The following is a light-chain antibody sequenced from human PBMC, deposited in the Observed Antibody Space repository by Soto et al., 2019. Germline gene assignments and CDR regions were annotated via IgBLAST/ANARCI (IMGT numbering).Light chain of an antibody. CDR1: SGAVTRTHY. CDR3: LLLYSSTPRV. Sequence: QAVVTQEPSLTVSPGGTVTLTCGSSSGAVTRTHYPYWFQQKPGQAPRTLIYDTDNRYSWTPARFSGSLLGGQAALTLSGAQPEDEADYYCLLLYSSTPRVFGAGTKVTVL. V-gene: IGLV7-46*01. J-gene: IGLJ1*01. CDR2: DTD.